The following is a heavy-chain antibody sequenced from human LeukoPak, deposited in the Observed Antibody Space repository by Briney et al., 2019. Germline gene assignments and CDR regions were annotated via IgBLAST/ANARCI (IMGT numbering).Heavy chain of an antibody. CDR1: GFTFSSYG. CDR2: ISYDGSNK. D-gene: IGHD3-10*01. V-gene: IGHV3-30*18. J-gene: IGHJ4*02. CDR3: AEDVDPFGSGSYVEGFDY. Sequence: GGSLRLSCAASGFTFSSYGMHWVRQAPGKGLEWVAVISYDGSNKYYADSVKGRFTISRDNSKNTLYLQMNSLRAEDTAVYYCAEDVDPFGSGSYVEGFDYWGQGTLVTVSS.